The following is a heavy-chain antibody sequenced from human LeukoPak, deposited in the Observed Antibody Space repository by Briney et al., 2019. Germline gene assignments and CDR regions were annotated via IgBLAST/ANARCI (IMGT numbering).Heavy chain of an antibody. CDR2: INNDGSST. CDR3: ARGALGSLSAFDI. J-gene: IGHJ3*02. Sequence: QPGGSLRLSCAASGFTFSRYWMHWVCQAPGKGLVWVSRINNDGSSTSYADSVKGRCTISRDNAKNTLYLQMNSLRAEDTAVYYCARGALGSLSAFDIWGQGTMVTVSS. D-gene: IGHD3-10*01. V-gene: IGHV3-74*01. CDR1: GFTFSRYW.